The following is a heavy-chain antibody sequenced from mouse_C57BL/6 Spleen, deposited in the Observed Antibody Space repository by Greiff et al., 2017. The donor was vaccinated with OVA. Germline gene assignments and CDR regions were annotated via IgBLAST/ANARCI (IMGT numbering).Heavy chain of an antibody. CDR3: AREPTGYFDV. CDR2: ISYDGSN. D-gene: IGHD6-1*01. V-gene: IGHV3-6*01. J-gene: IGHJ1*03. Sequence: EVQRVESGPGLVKPSQSLSLTCSVTGYSITSGYYWNWIRQFPGNKLEWMGYISYDGSNNYNPSLKNRISITRDTSKNQFFLKLNSVTTEDTATYYCAREPTGYFDVWGTGTTVTVSS. CDR1: GYSITSGYY.